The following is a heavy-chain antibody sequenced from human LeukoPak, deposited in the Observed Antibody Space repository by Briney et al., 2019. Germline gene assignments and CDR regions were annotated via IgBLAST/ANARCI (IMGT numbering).Heavy chain of an antibody. CDR3: AREGLNMVRGVIPKEAWGWFDP. Sequence: SETLSLTCAVSGGSISSGGYSWSWIRQPAGKGLEWIGRIYTSGSTNYNPSLKSRVTISVDTSKNQFSLKLSSVTAADTAVYYCAREGLNMVRGVIPKEAWGWFDPWGQGTLVTVSS. V-gene: IGHV4-61*02. CDR1: GGSISSGGYS. J-gene: IGHJ5*02. D-gene: IGHD3-10*01. CDR2: IYTSGST.